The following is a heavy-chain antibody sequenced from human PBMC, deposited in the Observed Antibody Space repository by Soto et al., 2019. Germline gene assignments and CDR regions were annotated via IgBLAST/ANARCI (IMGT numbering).Heavy chain of an antibody. CDR1: GASISSGDYY. CDR3: ARERPDGSRLDP. J-gene: IGHJ5*02. CDR2: IYYRAST. V-gene: IGHV4-30-4*01. Sequence: SETLSLTCTVSGASISSGDYYGSWIRQPPGKGLDWIGYIYYRASTYSNPSLKSRVTISVATSKNQFSLKLSSVTAADTAVYYCARERPDGSRLDPWGQGTLVTVSS. D-gene: IGHD6-13*01.